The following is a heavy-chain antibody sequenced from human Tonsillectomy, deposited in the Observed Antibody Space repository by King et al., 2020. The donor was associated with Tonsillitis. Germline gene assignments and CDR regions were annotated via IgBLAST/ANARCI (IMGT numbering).Heavy chain of an antibody. V-gene: IGHV3-30*04. J-gene: IGHJ4*02. CDR2: ISYDGSEK. CDR3: ARDPDGYYFDY. CDR1: GFSFSSYA. Sequence: VQLVESGGGVVQPGRSLRLSCAASGFSFSSYAMHWVRQAPGKGLEWVAIISYDGSEKYYADSVKGRFTISRDNSKNELYLQMHSLRAEDTAVYYCARDPDGYYFDYWGQGTLVTVSS. D-gene: IGHD3-10*01.